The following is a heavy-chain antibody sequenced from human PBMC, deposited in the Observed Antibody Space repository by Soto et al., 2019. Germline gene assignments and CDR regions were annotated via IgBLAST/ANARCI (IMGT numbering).Heavy chain of an antibody. CDR3: AKGSHYDILTAYHAFDY. J-gene: IGHJ4*02. CDR1: GFTFNSYA. CDR2: ISGGGGGT. D-gene: IGHD3-9*01. Sequence: GGSLRLSCAASGFTFNSYAMNWVRQAPGKGLEWVSSISGGGGGTYYADSVKGRLTISRDNSKNTLYLQMNSLRAEDTALYYCAKGSHYDILTAYHAFDYWGPGTQVTVSS. V-gene: IGHV3-23*01.